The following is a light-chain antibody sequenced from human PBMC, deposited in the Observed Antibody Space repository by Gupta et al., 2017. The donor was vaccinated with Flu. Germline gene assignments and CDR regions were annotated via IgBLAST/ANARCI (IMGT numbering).Light chain of an antibody. CDR1: SSDVGGYYY. CDR2: EVI. V-gene: IGLV2-14*01. CDR3: SSYTSSNSVV. Sequence: SALPQPASASGSPGHSITISSTGTSSDVGGYYYVSCYQHHPGKAPKLILYEVINRPSGVSNRISGSKSGNTASLTISGLQAEDEADYYCSSYTSSNSVVFGGGTKLTVL. J-gene: IGLJ3*02.